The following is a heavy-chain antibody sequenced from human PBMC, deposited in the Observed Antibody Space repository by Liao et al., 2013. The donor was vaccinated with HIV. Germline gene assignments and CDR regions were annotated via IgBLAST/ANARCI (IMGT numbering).Heavy chain of an antibody. CDR1: GGSISSGSYY. D-gene: IGHD1-26*01. V-gene: IGHV4-61*02. CDR2: IYTSGST. CDR3: ARGPRELRPYYYYYMDV. Sequence: QVQLQESGPGLVKPSQTLSLTCTVSGGSISSGSYYWSWIRQPAGKGLEWIGRIYTSGSTNYNPSLKSRVTISVDTSENQFSLKLRSVTAADTAVYYCARGPRELRPYYYYYMDVWGKGTTVTVSS. J-gene: IGHJ6*03.